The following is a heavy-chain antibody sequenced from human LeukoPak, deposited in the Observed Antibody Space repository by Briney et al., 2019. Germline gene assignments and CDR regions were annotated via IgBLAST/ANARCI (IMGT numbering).Heavy chain of an antibody. J-gene: IGHJ5*02. CDR3: ATDSRSSWFYH. V-gene: IGHV4-39*01. CDR2: IYYSGST. D-gene: IGHD6-13*01. CDR1: GVSISSSRFY. Sequence: SETLSLTCTISGVSISSSRFYWGWIRQPPGKGLEWIGSIYYSGSTYYNPSLKSRVTISVDTSKNQVSLKVSSVTAADTAVYYCATDSRSSWFYHWGQGTPVTVSS.